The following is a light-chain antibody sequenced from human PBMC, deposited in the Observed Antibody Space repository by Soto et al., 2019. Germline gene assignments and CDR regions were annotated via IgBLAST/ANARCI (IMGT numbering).Light chain of an antibody. CDR1: QSVSNN. Sequence: ILMTQSPATLSVSPGERATLSCRASQSVSNNLAWYQQKPGQAPRLLIYDASTRATGIPARFSGSGSGTDFTLTISGLQSEDFAVYYCQQYNKWPPWTFGQGNKLEIK. V-gene: IGKV3-15*01. CDR3: QQYNKWPPWT. CDR2: DAS. J-gene: IGKJ1*01.